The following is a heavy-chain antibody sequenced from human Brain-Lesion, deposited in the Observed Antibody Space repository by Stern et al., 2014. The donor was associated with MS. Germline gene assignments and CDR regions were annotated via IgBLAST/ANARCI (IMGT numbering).Heavy chain of an antibody. J-gene: IGHJ4*02. CDR1: GYTFTGYY. CDR2: INPKSGGT. Sequence: QVQLQQSGAEVKKPGASVKVSCKASGYTFTGYYMHWVRQAPGQGLEWMGWINPKSGGTNYAQKFQGWVTMTRDTSINTAYMELSRLRSDDTDVYYCATYYYDSTGYNDFWGQGTLVTVSS. CDR3: ATYYYDSTGYNDF. V-gene: IGHV1-2*04. D-gene: IGHD3-22*01.